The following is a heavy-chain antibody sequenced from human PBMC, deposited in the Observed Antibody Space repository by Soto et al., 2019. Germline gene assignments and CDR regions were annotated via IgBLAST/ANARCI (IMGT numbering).Heavy chain of an antibody. CDR2: INRNGGST. D-gene: IGHD5-12*01. CDR1: GFTFEDYG. Sequence: PGGSLRLSCEVSGFTFEDYGMSWVRQAPGKGLEWVSGINRNGGSTGYADSVRGRFTISRDNAKNSLYLEMNSLTAEDTALYYCARDGWLRLGGYYWSQGTLVTVSS. V-gene: IGHV3-20*04. CDR3: ARDGWLRLGGYY. J-gene: IGHJ4*01.